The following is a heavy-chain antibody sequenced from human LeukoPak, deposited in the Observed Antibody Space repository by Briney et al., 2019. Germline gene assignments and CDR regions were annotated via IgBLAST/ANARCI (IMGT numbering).Heavy chain of an antibody. V-gene: IGHV3-7*01. Sequence: GGSLRLSCAASGFTFSSYWMSWVRQAPGKGLEWVANIKQDGSEKYYVDSVKGRFTISRDNAKKSLYLQMNSLRAEDTAVYHCARVGYCSSTSCFEYYFDYWAREPWSPSPQ. D-gene: IGHD2-2*01. CDR2: IKQDGSEK. CDR1: GFTFSSYW. CDR3: ARVGYCSSTSCFEYYFDY. J-gene: IGHJ4*02.